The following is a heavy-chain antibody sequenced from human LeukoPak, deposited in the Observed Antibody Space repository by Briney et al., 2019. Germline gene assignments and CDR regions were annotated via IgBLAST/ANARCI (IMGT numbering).Heavy chain of an antibody. CDR1: GFTFSSYS. Sequence: LRLSCAASGFTFSSYSMDWVRQPPGKGLGWIGSIYYSGSTYYNPSLKSRVTISVDTSKNQFSLKLSSVTAADTAVYYCARSGSGSYYWGQGTLVTVSS. CDR2: IYYSGST. CDR3: ARSGSGSYY. J-gene: IGHJ4*02. D-gene: IGHD1-26*01. V-gene: IGHV4-39*01.